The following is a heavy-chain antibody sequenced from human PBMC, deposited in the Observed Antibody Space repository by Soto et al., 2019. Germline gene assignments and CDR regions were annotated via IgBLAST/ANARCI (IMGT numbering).Heavy chain of an antibody. Sequence: LRISFTAPAVTLRHYWMHWARQDPGKGLVWVSRINPEETTISYADSVRGRFTVSRDNARDTVFLQMNSLGVEDTAVYYCGRGAYGDPVDSWGQGTLVTVSS. D-gene: IGHD4-17*01. J-gene: IGHJ4*02. V-gene: IGHV3-74*01. CDR3: GRGAYGDPVDS. CDR1: AVTLRHYW. CDR2: INPEETTI.